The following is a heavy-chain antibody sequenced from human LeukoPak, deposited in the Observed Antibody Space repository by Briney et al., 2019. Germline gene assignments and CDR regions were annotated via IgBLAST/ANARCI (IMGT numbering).Heavy chain of an antibody. CDR1: GFTFITYD. CDR2: ISSTGGAT. D-gene: IGHD6-25*01. J-gene: IGHJ3*02. Sequence: PGGSLRLSCAASGFTFITYDMSWVRQAPGKGLEWVSSISSTGGATHYADSVKGRFSISRDNSENTLYFQMNSLRAEDTAVYFCAKHRAARTAPDAFDIWGQGTTVTVS. CDR3: AKHRAARTAPDAFDI. V-gene: IGHV3-23*01.